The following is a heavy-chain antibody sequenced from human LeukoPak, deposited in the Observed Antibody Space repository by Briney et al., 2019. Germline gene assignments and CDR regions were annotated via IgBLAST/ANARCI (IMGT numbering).Heavy chain of an antibody. CDR3: AKDRSSSSWFDGYDF. V-gene: IGHV3-23*01. Sequence: GGSLRLSCTASGFIFSTCAMSWVRQAPGKGLEWVSAISGSGGTTYYADSVKGRFTISRDNSKNTLLLQMNSLRAEDTAVYYCAKDRSSSSWFDGYDFWGQGTMVTVSS. CDR2: ISGSGGTT. D-gene: IGHD6-13*01. CDR1: GFIFSTCA. J-gene: IGHJ3*01.